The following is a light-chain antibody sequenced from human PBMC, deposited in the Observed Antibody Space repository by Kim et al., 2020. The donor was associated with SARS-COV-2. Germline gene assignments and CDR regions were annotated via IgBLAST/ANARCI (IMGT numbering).Light chain of an antibody. CDR1: QSLSSY. CDR3: QQTYSTPCT. Sequence: SASVGDRVTITCRASQSLSSYLNWYQQKPGKAPKLLIYETSSLHSGVPSRFSGSESGTDFTLTISSLQPEDFATYYCQQTYSTPCTFGQGTKLEI. CDR2: ETS. V-gene: IGKV1-39*01. J-gene: IGKJ2*02.